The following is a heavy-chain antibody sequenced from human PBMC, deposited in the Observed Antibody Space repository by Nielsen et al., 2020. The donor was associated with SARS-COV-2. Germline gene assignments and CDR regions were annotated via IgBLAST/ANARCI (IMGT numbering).Heavy chain of an antibody. CDR3: TRGFYSQSDY. D-gene: IGHD2-15*01. CDR2: ISLTSTTT. Sequence: GESLKISCAVSGFIFTDFSMNWVRQAPGKGLEWVSYISLTSTTTYYADSVKGRFTVSRDNGKNSLYLQMNSLRSEDTALYYCTRGFYSQSDYWGQGTLVTVSS. CDR1: GFIFTDFS. J-gene: IGHJ4*02. V-gene: IGHV3-48*01.